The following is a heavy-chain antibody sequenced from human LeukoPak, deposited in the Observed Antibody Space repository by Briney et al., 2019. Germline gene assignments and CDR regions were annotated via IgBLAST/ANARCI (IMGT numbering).Heavy chain of an antibody. CDR1: DDSITIYY. D-gene: IGHD4-11*01. CDR3: ARGRVSSSTWYSTYYYYFYMDV. J-gene: IGHJ6*03. Sequence: SETLSLTCTVSDDSITIYYWTWIRQPPGKGLEWIGYIDHTGSTNFNPSLNGRVSISRDTSKNLFSLRLRSVTAADTAVYFCARGRVSSSTWYSTYYYYFYMDVWGKGTTVTVSS. V-gene: IGHV4-59*01. CDR2: IDHTGST.